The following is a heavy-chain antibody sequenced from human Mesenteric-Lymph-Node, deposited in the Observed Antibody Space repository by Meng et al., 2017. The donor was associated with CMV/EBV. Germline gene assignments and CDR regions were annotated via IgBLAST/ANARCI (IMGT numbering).Heavy chain of an antibody. J-gene: IGHJ6*02. CDR1: GFTFSDYY. CDR3: TTVRLQYRYCSSTSCSPYYYYGMDV. Sequence: GESLKISCAASGFTFSDYYMTWIRQAPGKGLEWIAYIASSGTPIFYADSVRGRFTISRDNAKNSLYLQMNSLRAEDTAVYYCTTVRLQYRYCSSTSCSPYYYYGMDVWGQGTTVTVSS. CDR2: IASSGTPI. D-gene: IGHD2-2*01. V-gene: IGHV3-11*01.